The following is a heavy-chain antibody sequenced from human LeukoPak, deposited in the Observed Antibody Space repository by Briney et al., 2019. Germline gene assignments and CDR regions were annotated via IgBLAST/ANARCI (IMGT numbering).Heavy chain of an antibody. CDR3: ATESELRTSPMGSCYAFDI. V-gene: IGHV1-24*01. Sequence: ASVKVSCKVSGCTLTELSMHWVRQAPGKGLEWMGGFDPEDGETIYAQKFQGRVTMTEDTSTDTAYMELSSLRSEDTAVYYCATESELRTSPMGSCYAFDIWGQGTMVTVSS. J-gene: IGHJ3*02. CDR2: FDPEDGET. CDR1: GCTLTELS. D-gene: IGHD2-15*01.